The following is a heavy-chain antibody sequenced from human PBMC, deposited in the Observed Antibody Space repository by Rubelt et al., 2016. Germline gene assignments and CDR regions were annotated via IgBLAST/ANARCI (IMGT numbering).Heavy chain of an antibody. J-gene: IGHJ4*02. CDR2: IVPIICQA. CDR3: ARTTGPIDC. CDR1: GGTFSSYG. Sequence: QVQLVQSGAEVKKPGSSVKVSCKASGGTFSSYGISWVRQAPGQGLEWMGGIVPIICQAIYAQKFKGRFTITADEYTGTAYMELGSLKSEDTAVYYCARTTGPIDCWGQGTLVTVSS. D-gene: IGHD1-1*01. V-gene: IGHV1-69*01.